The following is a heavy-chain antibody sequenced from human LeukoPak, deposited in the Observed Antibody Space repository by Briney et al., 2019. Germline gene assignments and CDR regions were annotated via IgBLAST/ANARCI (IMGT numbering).Heavy chain of an antibody. D-gene: IGHD1-26*01. V-gene: IGHV4-39*01. CDR3: ARLGGAATDSFDY. CDR2: IYYSGTT. Sequence: SETLSLTWKVSGGSISSSSYYWGWIRQSPGKGLEWIGSIYYSGTTYYNPSLKTRVTIFVDTSKNQFSLKLSSVTAADTAVYYCARLGGAATDSFDYWGQGTLVTVSS. J-gene: IGHJ4*02. CDR1: GGSISSSSYY.